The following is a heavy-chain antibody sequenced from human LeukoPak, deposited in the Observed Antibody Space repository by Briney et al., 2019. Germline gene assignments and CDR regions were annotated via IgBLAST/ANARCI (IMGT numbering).Heavy chain of an antibody. CDR3: ARGHFWSGYYSDYYYGMDV. CDR1: GGSFSGYY. CDR2: INHSGST. D-gene: IGHD3-3*02. Sequence: SETLSLTCAVYGGSFSGYYWSWIRQPPGKGLEWIGEINHSGSTNYNPSLKSRVTISVDTSKNQFSLKLSSVTAADTAVYYCARGHFWSGYYSDYYYGMDVWGQGTTVTVSS. J-gene: IGHJ6*02. V-gene: IGHV4-34*01.